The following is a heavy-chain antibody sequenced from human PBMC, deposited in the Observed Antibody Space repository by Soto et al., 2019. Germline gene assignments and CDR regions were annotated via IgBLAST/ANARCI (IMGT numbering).Heavy chain of an antibody. D-gene: IGHD3-10*01. CDR2: IIPIFGTA. J-gene: IGHJ4*02. Sequence: GASVKVSCKASGGTFSSYAISWVRQAPGQGLEWMGGIIPIFGTANYAQKFQGRVTITADESTSTAYMELSSLRPEDTAVYYCARYGSFHRPNYFDYWGQGTLVTVSS. V-gene: IGHV1-69*13. CDR1: GGTFSSYA. CDR3: ARYGSFHRPNYFDY.